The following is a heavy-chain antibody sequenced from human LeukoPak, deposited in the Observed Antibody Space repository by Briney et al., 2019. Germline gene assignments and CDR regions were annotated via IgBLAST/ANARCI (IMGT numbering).Heavy chain of an antibody. D-gene: IGHD2-2*01. CDR2: IRYDGSNK. J-gene: IGHJ5*02. CDR1: GFTFSSYG. CDR3: AKDLVGGTSFNWFDP. V-gene: IGHV3-30*02. Sequence: GGSLRLSCAASGFTFSSYGMHWVRQAPGKGLEWVAFIRYDGSNKYYADSVKGRFTISRDNSKNTLYLQMNSLRAEDTAVYYCAKDLVGGTSFNWFDPWGQGTLVTVSS.